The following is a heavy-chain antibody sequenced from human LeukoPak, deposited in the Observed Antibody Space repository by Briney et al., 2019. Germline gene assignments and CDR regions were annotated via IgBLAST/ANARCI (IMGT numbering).Heavy chain of an antibody. J-gene: IGHJ3*01. CDR3: GTGSAFDF. Sequence: GGSLRLSCAVSGFIFATSWMSWVRQAPGKGLEWVGRIKTKTDGGTTDYAAPVKGRFTISRDDSKNTLYLQMNSLKTEDTAVYYCGTGSAFDFWGRGTMVTVSS. D-gene: IGHD1-14*01. V-gene: IGHV3-15*01. CDR2: IKTKTDGGTT. CDR1: GFIFATSW.